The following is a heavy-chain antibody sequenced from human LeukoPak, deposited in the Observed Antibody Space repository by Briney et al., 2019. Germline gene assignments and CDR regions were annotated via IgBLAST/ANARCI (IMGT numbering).Heavy chain of an antibody. J-gene: IGHJ3*02. CDR1: GFTFSSYS. V-gene: IGHV3-21*01. CDR3: ARATNGRFDI. D-gene: IGHD2-8*01. Sequence: PGGSLRLSCAASGFTFSSYSMNWVRQAPGKRLDWVSFISSSTSYISYADSVKGRFTISRDNAKSSLWLQMNSLRAEDTAVYYCARATNGRFDIWGQGTMVTVSS. CDR2: ISSSTSYI.